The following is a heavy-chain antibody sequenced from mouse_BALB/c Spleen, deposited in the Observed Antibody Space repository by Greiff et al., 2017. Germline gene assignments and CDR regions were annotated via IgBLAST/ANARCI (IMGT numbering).Heavy chain of an antibody. CDR1: GFTFSSYG. CDR2: INSNGGST. D-gene: IGHD2-1*01. Sequence: DVKLVESGGGLVQPGGSLKLSCAASGFTFSSYGMSWVRQTPDKRLELVATINSNGGSTYYPDSVKGRFTISRDNAKNTLYLQMSSLKSEDTAMYYCAREYGNYPFAYWGQGTLVTVSA. CDR3: AREYGNYPFAY. J-gene: IGHJ3*01. V-gene: IGHV5-6-3*01.